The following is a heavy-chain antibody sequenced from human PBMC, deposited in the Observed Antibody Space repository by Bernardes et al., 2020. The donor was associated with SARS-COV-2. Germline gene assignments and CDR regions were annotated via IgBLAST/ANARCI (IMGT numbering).Heavy chain of an antibody. V-gene: IGHV3-30*18. CDR2: ISYEGSKK. CDR1: GFTFNNYG. CDR3: VKRRAIFELWAGNFDY. D-gene: IGHD5-18*01. J-gene: IGHJ4*02. Sequence: GGSLRLSCAASGFTFNNYGMHWVRQAPGKGLEWVAFISYEGSKKYYLDSLKGRFTISRDSSTNTLYLQMNSLRDDDTAVYYCVKRRAIFELWAGNFDYWGQGTLVTVSS.